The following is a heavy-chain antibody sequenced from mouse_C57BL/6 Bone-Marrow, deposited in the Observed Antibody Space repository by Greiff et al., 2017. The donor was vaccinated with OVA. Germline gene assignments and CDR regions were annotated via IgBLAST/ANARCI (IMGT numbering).Heavy chain of an antibody. Sequence: QVQLQQPGAELVKPGASVKLSCKASGYTFTSYWMQWVKQRPGQGLEWIGEIDPSDSYTNYNQKFKGKATLTVDTSSSTAYMQLRSLTSEDSAVYYCASPIYYGNNWYFDVWGTGTTVTVSS. V-gene: IGHV1-50*01. J-gene: IGHJ1*03. D-gene: IGHD2-1*01. CDR2: IDPSDSYT. CDR1: GYTFTSYW. CDR3: ASPIYYGNNWYFDV.